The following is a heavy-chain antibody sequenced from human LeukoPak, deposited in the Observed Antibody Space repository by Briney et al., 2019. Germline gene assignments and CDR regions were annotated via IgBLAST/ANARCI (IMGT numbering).Heavy chain of an antibody. V-gene: IGHV3-21*06. CDR2: ISSSGSYI. Sequence: PGGSLRLSCAASGFAFSGYSMNWVRQAPGKGLGWVSSISSSGSYIYYADSVKGRFTISRDNAKNSLYLQVNSLRAEDTAVYYCARVGARAAYFYHMDVWGEGATVTVSS. J-gene: IGHJ6*03. D-gene: IGHD1-26*01. CDR3: ARVGARAAYFYHMDV. CDR1: GFAFSGYS.